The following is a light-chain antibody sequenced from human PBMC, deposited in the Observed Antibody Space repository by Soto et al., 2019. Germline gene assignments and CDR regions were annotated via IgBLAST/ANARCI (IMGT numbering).Light chain of an antibody. CDR3: QQYNSYPT. Sequence: DIQMTQSPSTLSASVGDRVTITCRASQSISSWLAWYQQKPGKAPNLLIYKASSLESGVPSRFSGSGSGTEFTLTISSLQPVDFATYYCQQYNSYPTFGQGTRLEIK. V-gene: IGKV1-5*03. CDR1: QSISSW. CDR2: KAS. J-gene: IGKJ5*01.